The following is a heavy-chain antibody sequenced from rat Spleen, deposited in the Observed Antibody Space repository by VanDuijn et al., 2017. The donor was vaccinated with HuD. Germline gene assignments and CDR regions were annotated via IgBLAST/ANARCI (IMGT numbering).Heavy chain of an antibody. D-gene: IGHD1-1*01. CDR3: TTLYYRGSDWFTY. CDR1: GFTFSSYW. V-gene: IGHV5-58*01. J-gene: IGHJ3*01. Sequence: EVQLVESGGGLVQPGRSMKLSCAASGFTFSSYWMYWIRQAPGKGLEWVSSVNPDGGTTYYPDSVKGRFTVSRDNAENTVYLQMDSLRSEDTATYYCTTLYYRGSDWFTYWGQGTLVTVSS. CDR2: VNPDGGTT.